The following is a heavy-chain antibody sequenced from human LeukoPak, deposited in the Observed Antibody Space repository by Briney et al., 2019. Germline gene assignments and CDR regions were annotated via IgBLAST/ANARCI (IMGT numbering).Heavy chain of an antibody. J-gene: IGHJ4*02. CDR2: IIPIFGTA. CDR1: GGTFSSYA. Sequence: SVKVSCKASGGTFSSYAISWVRQAPGQGLEWMGGIIPIFGTANYAQKFQGRVTITADESTSTAYMELSSLRSEDTAVYYCAPEARYSGYDSGYWGQGTLATVSS. V-gene: IGHV1-69*01. CDR3: APEARYSGYDSGY. D-gene: IGHD5-12*01.